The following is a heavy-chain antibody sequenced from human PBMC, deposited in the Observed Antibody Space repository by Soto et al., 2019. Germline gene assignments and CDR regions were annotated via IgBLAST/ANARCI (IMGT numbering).Heavy chain of an antibody. Sequence: PSETLSLTCAVYGGSFSGYYWSWLRQPPGKGLEWIGEINHSGSTNYNPSLKSRVTISVDTSKNQFSLKLSSVTAADTAVYYCAYIMVRGVIRYGMDVWGQGTTVTVSS. CDR2: INHSGST. J-gene: IGHJ6*02. CDR1: GGSFSGYY. CDR3: AYIMVRGVIRYGMDV. D-gene: IGHD3-10*01. V-gene: IGHV4-34*01.